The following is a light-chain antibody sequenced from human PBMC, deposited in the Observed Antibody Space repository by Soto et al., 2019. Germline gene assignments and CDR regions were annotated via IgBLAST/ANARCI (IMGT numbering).Light chain of an antibody. Sequence: SYALTQPPSVSVAPGKTARITCGGNNIGSKSVHWYQQKPGQAPVLVIFYDTDRPSGIPERFSGSNSGNTATLTISRVEAGDEADYYCQVWDAGSDHLYVFGSGTKLTVL. CDR3: QVWDAGSDHLYV. J-gene: IGLJ1*01. V-gene: IGLV3-21*04. CDR1: NIGSKS. CDR2: YDT.